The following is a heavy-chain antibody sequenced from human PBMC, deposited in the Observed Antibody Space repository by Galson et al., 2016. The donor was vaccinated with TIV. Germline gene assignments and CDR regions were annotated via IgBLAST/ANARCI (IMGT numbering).Heavy chain of an antibody. V-gene: IGHV1-69*13. CDR2: FIPLFGTA. D-gene: IGHD5-18*01. Sequence: SVKVSCKASGDTFSSYPFNWVRQAPGQGLEWVGGFIPLFGTANCAQKFQGRVTISADESTSTLYMEVRSLRSEDTAVYYCAKDRNTAMDTYHYYYGMDVWGQGTTVIVSS. J-gene: IGHJ6*02. CDR1: GDTFSSYP. CDR3: AKDRNTAMDTYHYYYGMDV.